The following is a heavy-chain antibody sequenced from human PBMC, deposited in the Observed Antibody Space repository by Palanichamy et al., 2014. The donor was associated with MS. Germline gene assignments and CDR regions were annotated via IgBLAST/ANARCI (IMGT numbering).Heavy chain of an antibody. J-gene: IGHJ4*02. Sequence: VQLVQSGSELKKPGASVKVSCKASGYTFTSYAMNWMRQAPGQGLEWMGWINTNTGNPTYAQGFTGRFVFSLDTSVSTAYLQISSLKAEDTAVYYCARGPIVVVTAPRRDFDYWGQGTLVTVSS. V-gene: IGHV7-4-1*02. CDR1: GYTFTSYA. D-gene: IGHD2-21*02. CDR2: INTNTGNP. CDR3: ARGPIVVVTAPRRDFDY.